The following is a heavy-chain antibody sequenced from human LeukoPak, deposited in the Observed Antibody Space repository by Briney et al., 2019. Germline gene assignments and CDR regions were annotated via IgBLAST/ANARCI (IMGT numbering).Heavy chain of an antibody. D-gene: IGHD3/OR15-3a*01. CDR2: IERGTST. CDR1: GLSISDYY. Sequence: GGSLRLSCAASGLSISDYYMTWVRQAPGKGLEWVSTIERGTSTLYAGSVKGRFTISRDNTKNTLYLQMNSLRAEGTAVYYCGRGGYDFDAWGPGTTVSVFS. CDR3: GRGGYDFDA. J-gene: IGHJ6*02. V-gene: IGHV3-69-1*01.